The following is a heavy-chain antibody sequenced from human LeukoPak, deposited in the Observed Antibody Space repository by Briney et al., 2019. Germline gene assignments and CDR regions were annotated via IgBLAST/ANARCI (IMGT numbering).Heavy chain of an antibody. Sequence: SETLSLTCTVSGVSISNYYWSWIRQPPGKGLEWIGYISYSGSTDHNPSLKSRVTISVDTSKNQFSLRLSSVTAADTAVYYCARGGYEARSYYFDYWGQGTLVTVSS. CDR3: ARGGYEARSYYFDY. J-gene: IGHJ4*02. V-gene: IGHV4-59*01. D-gene: IGHD5-12*01. CDR2: ISYSGST. CDR1: GVSISNYY.